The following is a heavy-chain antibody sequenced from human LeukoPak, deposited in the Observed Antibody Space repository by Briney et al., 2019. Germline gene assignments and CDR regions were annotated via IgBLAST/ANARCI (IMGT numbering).Heavy chain of an antibody. D-gene: IGHD4-23*01. J-gene: IGHJ4*02. Sequence: SETLSLTCTVSGGSISSYYWSWIRQPPGKGLEWIGYIYYSGSTNYNPSLKSRVTISVDTSKNQFSLKLSSVTAADTAVYYCARGPFPDYGGNSGFDYWGQGTLVTVSS. CDR2: IYYSGST. CDR1: GGSISSYY. CDR3: ARGPFPDYGGNSGFDY. V-gene: IGHV4-59*01.